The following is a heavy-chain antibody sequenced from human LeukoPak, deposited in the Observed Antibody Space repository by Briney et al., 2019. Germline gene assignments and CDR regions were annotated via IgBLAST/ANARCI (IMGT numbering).Heavy chain of an antibody. CDR3: ARDMVRGVNAFDI. CDR1: GFTFSDYY. CDR2: ISSSSSYT. J-gene: IGHJ3*02. V-gene: IGHV3-11*05. D-gene: IGHD3-10*01. Sequence: PGGSLRLSCAASGFTFSDYYMSWIRQAPGKGLEWVSYISSSSSYTNYADSVKGRFTISRDNVKNSLYLQMNSLRAEDTAVYYCARDMVRGVNAFDIWGQGTMVTVSS.